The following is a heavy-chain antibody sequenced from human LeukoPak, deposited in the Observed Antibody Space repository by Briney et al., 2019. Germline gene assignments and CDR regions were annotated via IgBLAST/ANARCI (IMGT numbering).Heavy chain of an antibody. Sequence: ASVKVSCKASGGTFISYAMSWVRQAPGKGLEWVSDINVSGGSTYYADSVNGRFTISRDNSKNTLYLQMNSLRAEDTAVYYCTKRASGSGSHYYYMDVWAKGTTVTVSS. V-gene: IGHV3-23*01. CDR3: TKRASGSGSHYYYMDV. D-gene: IGHD3-10*01. CDR1: GGTFISYA. J-gene: IGHJ6*03. CDR2: INVSGGST.